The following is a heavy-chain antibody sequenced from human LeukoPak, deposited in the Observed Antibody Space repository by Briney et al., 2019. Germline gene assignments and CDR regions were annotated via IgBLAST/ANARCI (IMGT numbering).Heavy chain of an antibody. V-gene: IGHV3-30*18. J-gene: IGHJ4*02. CDR3: AKDRIHSSSWTGDFDY. CDR2: ISYDGSDK. CDR1: GFTFSNYG. D-gene: IGHD6-13*01. Sequence: PGRSLRLSCAASGFTFSNYGIHWVRQAPGKGLEWVAVISYDGSDKYYADSVKGRFTISRDNSKNTLYLQMNSLGAEDTAVYYCAKDRIHSSSWTGDFDYWGQGTLVTVSS.